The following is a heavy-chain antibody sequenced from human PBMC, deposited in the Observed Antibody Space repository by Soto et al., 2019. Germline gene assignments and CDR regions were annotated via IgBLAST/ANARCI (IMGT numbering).Heavy chain of an antibody. Sequence: ASVKVSCKASGYTFTSYGISWVRQAPGQGLEWMGWISAYNGNTNYAQKLQGRVTMTTDTSTSTAYMELRSLRSDDTAVYYCARLTGSSSVFGGEFDYWGQGTLVTVSS. CDR3: ARLTGSSSVFGGEFDY. J-gene: IGHJ4*02. CDR1: GYTFTSYG. V-gene: IGHV1-18*01. CDR2: ISAYNGNT. D-gene: IGHD6-6*01.